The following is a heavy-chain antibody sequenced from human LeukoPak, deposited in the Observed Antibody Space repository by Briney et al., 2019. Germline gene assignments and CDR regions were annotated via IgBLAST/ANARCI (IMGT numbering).Heavy chain of an antibody. CDR2: IYIDGAT. V-gene: IGHV3-23*01. CDR3: AKSVPYWYFDL. J-gene: IGHJ2*01. CDR1: GFTFSTYA. Sequence: GGSLRLSCAASGFTFSTYAMNWGRQAPGKGLEWVSSIYIDGATYYAESVKGRFTISRDNSKDTLYLQMNSLRAEDTAIYYCAKSVPYWYFDLWGRGTLITVSS.